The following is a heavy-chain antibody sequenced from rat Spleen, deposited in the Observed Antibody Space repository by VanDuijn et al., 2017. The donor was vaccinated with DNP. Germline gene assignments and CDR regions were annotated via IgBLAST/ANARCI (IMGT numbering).Heavy chain of an antibody. CDR1: TYSITSDY. D-gene: IGHD1-12*02. Sequence: EVQLQESGPGLVKPSQSLSLACSVTTYSITSDYWGWIRKFPGNKMEWMGYISYSGSTSYNPSLKSRISITRDTSKNQFFLQLNSVINEDTATYYCARFGSYYYVMDAWGQGASVTVSS. J-gene: IGHJ4*01. CDR3: ARFGSYYYVMDA. V-gene: IGHV3-1*01. CDR2: ISYSGST.